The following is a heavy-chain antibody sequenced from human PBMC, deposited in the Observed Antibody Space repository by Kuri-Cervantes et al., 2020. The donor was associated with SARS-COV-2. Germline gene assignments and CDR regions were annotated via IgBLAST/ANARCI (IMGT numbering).Heavy chain of an antibody. D-gene: IGHD3-16*01. J-gene: IGHJ4*02. CDR3: ARDLGGVSGPFDY. Sequence: GESLKISCAASRFTFNNYAMSWVRQAPGKGLEWVSDISGSGDNTYYADSVKGRFTISRDNFKNTVYLQMNSLRAEDTAVYYCARDLGGVSGPFDYWGQGTLVTVSS. CDR1: RFTFNNYA. CDR2: ISGSGDNT. V-gene: IGHV3-23*01.